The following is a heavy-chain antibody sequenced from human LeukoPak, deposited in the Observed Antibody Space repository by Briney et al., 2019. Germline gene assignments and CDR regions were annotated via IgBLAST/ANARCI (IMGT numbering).Heavy chain of an antibody. CDR1: GFTFDTYW. Sequence: GGSLRLSCAAYGFTFDTYWMSWVRQAPGKGLEWVANIKQDGSEEYYVDSVRGRFTISRDNAKNSLYLQMNSLRAEDTAMYYCSNGIYSSSYWGQGTLVTVSS. D-gene: IGHD6-6*01. CDR3: SNGIYSSSY. V-gene: IGHV3-7*01. CDR2: IKQDGSEE. J-gene: IGHJ4*02.